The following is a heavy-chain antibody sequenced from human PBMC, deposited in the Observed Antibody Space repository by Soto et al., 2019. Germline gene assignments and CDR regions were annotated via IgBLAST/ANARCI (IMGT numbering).Heavy chain of an antibody. CDR1: GLRFNNAL. V-gene: IGHV3-15*01. Sequence: GGTLRLSCSASGLRFNNALMTWVRQSPGKGLEWVGRIKSKSDGATTDYAAPVRGRFIISRDDSKNTLYLQMNSLKTEDTAVYYCTTGLTIFGVVIDPWGQGTLVTVSS. J-gene: IGHJ5*02. D-gene: IGHD3-3*01. CDR3: TTGLTIFGVVIDP. CDR2: IKSKSDGATT.